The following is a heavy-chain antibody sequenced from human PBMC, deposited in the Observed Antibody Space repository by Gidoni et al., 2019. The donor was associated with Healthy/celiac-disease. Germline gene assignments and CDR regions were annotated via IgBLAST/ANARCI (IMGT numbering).Heavy chain of an antibody. Sequence: QLQLQESCPGLVKPSETLSLTCTVSGGSISSSSYSWGWIRQPPGKGLEWIGSIYYSGGTYYTPSLKSRVTISVDTSKNQFSLKLSSLTAADTAVYYCASLDFWSGSYYFDYWGQGTLVTVSS. CDR2: IYYSGGT. CDR3: ASLDFWSGSYYFDY. V-gene: IGHV4-39*01. CDR1: GGSISSSSYS. D-gene: IGHD3-3*01. J-gene: IGHJ4*02.